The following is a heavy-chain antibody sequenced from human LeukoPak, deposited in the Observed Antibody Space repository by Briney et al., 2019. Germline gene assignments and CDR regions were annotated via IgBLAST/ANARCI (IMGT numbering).Heavy chain of an antibody. D-gene: IGHD3-3*01. CDR3: AREYDFWSGCPSYFEY. CDR2: INSDGSST. V-gene: IGHV3-74*01. J-gene: IGHJ4*02. CDR1: GFIFSSYQ. Sequence: PGGSLRLSCAASGFIFSSYQMHWVRQAPGKGLVWVSRINSDGSSTNYADSVKGRFTISRDNAKNTLYLQMNSLRADDTAVYYCAREYDFWSGCPSYFEYWGQGTLVTVSS.